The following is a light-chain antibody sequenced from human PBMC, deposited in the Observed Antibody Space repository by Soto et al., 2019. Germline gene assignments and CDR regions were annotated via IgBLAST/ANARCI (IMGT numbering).Light chain of an antibody. V-gene: IGLV2-23*02. Sequence: QSALTQPASVSGFPGLSITISCTGTSSFVGRYNLVSWYQQHRGKASKLMIYEVCKRLLGVFNRFSGSKSGNTASLTFSGLQAEDEADYYCCSYAGSSTYVFGNGTKVTVL. CDR3: CSYAGSSTYV. CDR2: EVC. CDR1: SSFVGRYNL. J-gene: IGLJ1*01.